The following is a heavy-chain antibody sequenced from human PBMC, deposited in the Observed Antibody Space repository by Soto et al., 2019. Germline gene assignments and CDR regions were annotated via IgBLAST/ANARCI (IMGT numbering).Heavy chain of an antibody. CDR3: ATSFRYFDN. Sequence: GALRLYCAGPGVTPTTNPLSWVRQPPGKGLEWVTTISGTASRTYYVDSVKGRFFISRDNSKNTVTLQMNNLTLDDTAVYYCATSFRYFDNWGQGTRVTVSS. CDR2: ISGTASRT. CDR1: GVTPTTNP. D-gene: IGHD3-9*01. J-gene: IGHJ4*02. V-gene: IGHV3-23*01.